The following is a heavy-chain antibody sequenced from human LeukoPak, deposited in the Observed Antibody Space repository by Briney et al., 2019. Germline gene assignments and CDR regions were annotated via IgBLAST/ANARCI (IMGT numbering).Heavy chain of an antibody. J-gene: IGHJ4*02. CDR3: ARDSGDTRYHYDSSGYYPGYFDF. CDR2: IWYDGSSK. CDR1: GFSFNTYG. D-gene: IGHD3-22*01. Sequence: GRSLRLSCAASGFSFNTYGMHWARQAPGKGLEWVAIIWYDGSSKYSADSVKGRFTISRDNSKNTLYLQMNSLRAEDTAVYYCARDSGDTRYHYDSSGYYPGYFDFWGQGTPVTVSS. V-gene: IGHV3-33*01.